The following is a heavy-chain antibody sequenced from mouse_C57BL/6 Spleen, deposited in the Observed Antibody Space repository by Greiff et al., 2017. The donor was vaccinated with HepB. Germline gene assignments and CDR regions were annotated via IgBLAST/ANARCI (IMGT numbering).Heavy chain of an antibody. J-gene: IGHJ3*01. V-gene: IGHV1-26*01. CDR3: AREGTITAVVAPPY. Sequence: EVQLQQSGPELVKPGASVKISCKASGYTFTDYYMNWVKQSHGKSLEWIGDINPNNGGTSYNQKFKGKATLTVDKSSSTAYMELRSLTSEDSAVYYCAREGTITAVVAPPYWGQGTLVTVSA. CDR1: GYTFTDYY. CDR2: INPNNGGT. D-gene: IGHD1-1*01.